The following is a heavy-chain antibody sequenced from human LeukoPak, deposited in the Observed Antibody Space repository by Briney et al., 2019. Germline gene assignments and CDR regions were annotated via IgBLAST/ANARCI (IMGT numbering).Heavy chain of an antibody. J-gene: IGHJ4*02. CDR2: ISASGGST. Sequence: GGSLRLSCAASGFTFSSSAMSWVRQVPGKGLEWVSGISASGGSTSYADSVRGRFTISRDNSKNTLYVQMNSLRDEDTAVYYCAIDQRWESPHYLDSWGQGTLVTVSS. CDR1: GFTFSSSA. CDR3: AIDQRWESPHYLDS. V-gene: IGHV3-23*01. D-gene: IGHD1-26*01.